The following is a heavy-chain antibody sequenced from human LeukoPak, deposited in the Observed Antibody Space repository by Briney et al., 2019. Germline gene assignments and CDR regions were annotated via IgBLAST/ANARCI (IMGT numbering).Heavy chain of an antibody. CDR2: ISGSGGST. D-gene: IGHD3-16*02. J-gene: IGHJ4*02. Sequence: GGSLRLSCAASGFTFSSYAMSWVRQAPGKGLEWVSAISGSGGSTYYADSVKGRFTISRDNSKNTLYLQMSSLRAEDTAVYYCAKDHKMITFGGVIVNYYFDYWGQGTLVTVSS. CDR1: GFTFSSYA. CDR3: AKDHKMITFGGVIVNYYFDY. V-gene: IGHV3-23*01.